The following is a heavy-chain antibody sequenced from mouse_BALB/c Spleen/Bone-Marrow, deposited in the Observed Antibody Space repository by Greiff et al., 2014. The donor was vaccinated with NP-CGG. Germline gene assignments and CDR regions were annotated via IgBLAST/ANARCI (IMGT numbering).Heavy chain of an antibody. D-gene: IGHD2-14*01. CDR3: ARSGKVRNAMDY. CDR2: ISGYYGDA. CDR1: GYTFTDHA. V-gene: IGHV1S137*01. Sequence: QVQLQQSGAKLMRPGVSVKISCKGSGYTFTDHAIHWVKRSHAKSLEWIGVISGYYGDAIYNQKFKGKATMTVDKSSSTAYMELARLTSEDSAIYYCARSGKVRNAMDYWGQGTSVTVSS. J-gene: IGHJ4*01.